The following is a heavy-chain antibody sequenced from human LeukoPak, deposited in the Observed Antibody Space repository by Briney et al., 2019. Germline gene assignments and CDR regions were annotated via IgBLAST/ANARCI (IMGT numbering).Heavy chain of an antibody. Sequence: SGTLSLTCAVSGGSIDITNYWSWVRQAPGRGLEWIGEISHDGTTNYNSSLRSRVAMSFDRANNQFSLSLTSVTAADTAVYYCTRENRPFCPFAFWGQGVLVTVSS. J-gene: IGHJ4*02. CDR2: ISHDGTT. CDR1: GGSIDITNY. CDR3: TRENRPFCPFAF. V-gene: IGHV4-4*02. D-gene: IGHD2/OR15-2a*01.